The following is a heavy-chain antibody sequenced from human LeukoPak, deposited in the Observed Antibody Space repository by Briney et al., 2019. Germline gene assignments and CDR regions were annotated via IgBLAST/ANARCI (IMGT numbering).Heavy chain of an antibody. CDR3: ARPGGSGSYMY. V-gene: IGHV4-38-2*02. CDR2: IYHTGST. Sequence: SETLSLTCTVSGYSISSGYYWAWIRQPPGKGLEWIGNIYHTGSTYYNPSLKSRVTISVDTSKNQFSLKLSSVTAADTAVYYCARPGGSGSYMYWGQGTLVTVSS. CDR1: GYSISSGYY. J-gene: IGHJ4*02. D-gene: IGHD3-10*01.